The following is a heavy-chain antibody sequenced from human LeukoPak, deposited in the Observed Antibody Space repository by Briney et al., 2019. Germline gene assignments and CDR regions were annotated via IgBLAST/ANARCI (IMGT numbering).Heavy chain of an antibody. CDR1: GYTFTSYG. D-gene: IGHD6-19*01. J-gene: IGHJ4*02. V-gene: IGHV1-18*01. CDR2: ISAYNGNT. CDR3: ARVTGYSSGWGDY. Sequence: GASVKVSCKASGYTFTSYGISWVRQAPGQGLEWMGWISAYNGNTNYAQKLQGRVTMTTDTSTSTVYMELRSLRSDDTAVYYCARVTGYSSGWGDYWGQGTLVTVSS.